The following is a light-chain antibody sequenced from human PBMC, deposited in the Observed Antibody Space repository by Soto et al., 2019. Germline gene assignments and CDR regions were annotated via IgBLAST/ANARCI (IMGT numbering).Light chain of an antibody. CDR1: QSVSSSY. V-gene: IGKV3-20*01. Sequence: IVLTQSPSTLSLSPRTRATLSCRASQSVSSSYLAWYQQKPGQAPRLLIYGASSRASGIPDRFSGSGSGTDLTLTISRLEPEDFAVYYCQQYGSSPGTFGQGTKVDIK. CDR3: QQYGSSPGT. CDR2: GAS. J-gene: IGKJ1*01.